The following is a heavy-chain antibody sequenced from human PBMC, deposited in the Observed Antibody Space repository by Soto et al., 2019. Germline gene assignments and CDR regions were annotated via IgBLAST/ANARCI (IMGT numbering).Heavy chain of an antibody. CDR2: ISSNGGST. D-gene: IGHD3-22*01. CDR1: GFTFISYA. Sequence: PVGSHRLSCASSGFTFISYAMHWVRQATGKGLEYVSAISSNGGSTYYANSVKGRFTISRDNSKNTLYLQMGSLRAEDMAVYYCARGSSGYYVPYYYYYGMDVWGQGTTVTVSS. J-gene: IGHJ6*02. V-gene: IGHV3-64*01. CDR3: ARGSSGYYVPYYYYYGMDV.